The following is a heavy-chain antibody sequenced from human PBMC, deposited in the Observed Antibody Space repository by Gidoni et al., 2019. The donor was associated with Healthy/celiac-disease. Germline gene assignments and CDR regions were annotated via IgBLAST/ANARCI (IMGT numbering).Heavy chain of an antibody. D-gene: IGHD1-26*01. CDR1: GFTVSSNY. CDR3: AREDSGSYSIFDY. J-gene: IGHJ4*02. Sequence: EVQLVESGGGLVQPGGSLRLSCAASGFTVSSNYMSWVRQAPGKGLEWVSVIYSGGSTYYADSVKGRFTISRDNSKNTLYLQMNSLRAEDTAVYYCAREDSGSYSIFDYWGQGTLVTVSS. CDR2: IYSGGST. V-gene: IGHV3-66*01.